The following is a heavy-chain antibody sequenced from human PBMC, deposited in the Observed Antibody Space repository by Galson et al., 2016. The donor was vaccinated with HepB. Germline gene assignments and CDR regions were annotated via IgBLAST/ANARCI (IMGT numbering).Heavy chain of an antibody. D-gene: IGHD1-7*01. CDR3: ARGGNIWNYRSYFDY. J-gene: IGHJ4*02. Sequence: SLRLSCAASGFKFSDYYMTWIRQTPGKGLEWVSYTSSGGSYSDHADSVKGRFTISRDNSKNTLYLQMNSLRVEDTAVYYCARGGNIWNYRSYFDYWGQGSLVTVSS. CDR2: TSSGGSYS. V-gene: IGHV3-11*06. CDR1: GFKFSDYY.